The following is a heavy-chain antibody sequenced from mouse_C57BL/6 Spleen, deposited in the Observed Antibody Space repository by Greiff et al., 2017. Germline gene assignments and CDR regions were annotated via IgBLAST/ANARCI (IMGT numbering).Heavy chain of an antibody. Sequence: EVMLVESGGGLVKPGGSLKLSCAASGFTFSDYGMHWVRQAPEKGLEWVAYISSGSSTIYYADTVKGRFTISRDNAKNTLFLQMTSLRSEDTAMYYGARSRGGTVVAHWYFDVWGTVTTGTVSA. CDR2: ISSGSSTI. CDR3: ARSRGGTVVAHWYFDV. CDR1: GFTFSDYG. V-gene: IGHV5-17*01. D-gene: IGHD1-1*01. J-gene: IGHJ1*03.